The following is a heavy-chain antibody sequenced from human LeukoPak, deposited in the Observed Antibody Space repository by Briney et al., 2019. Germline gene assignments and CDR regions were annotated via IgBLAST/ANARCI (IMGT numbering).Heavy chain of an antibody. CDR3: AKDRNYGDGIDF. J-gene: IGHJ4*02. Sequence: GRSLRLSCAASGFTFDDYAMHWVRQAPGKGLEWVAVISYDGGDKYYADSAKGRFTISRDNSKNTVYLQMNRLRPEETAVYYCAKDRNYGDGIDFWGQGTLVTVSS. D-gene: IGHD4-17*01. V-gene: IGHV3-30*18. CDR1: GFTFDDYA. CDR2: ISYDGGDK.